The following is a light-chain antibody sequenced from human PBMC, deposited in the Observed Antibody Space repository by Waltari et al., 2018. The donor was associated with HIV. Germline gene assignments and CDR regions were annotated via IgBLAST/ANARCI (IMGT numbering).Light chain of an antibody. CDR2: EVS. CDR3: SSYTSSSTLV. Sequence: QSALTQPASVSGSPGQSITISCTGTSSDVGGYNYVSWYQQHPGKAPILMSYEVSNRPSGVSNRFSGAKSGNTASLTISGLQAEYEADYYCSSYTSSSTLVFGGGTKLTVL. J-gene: IGLJ2*01. V-gene: IGLV2-14*01. CDR1: SSDVGGYNY.